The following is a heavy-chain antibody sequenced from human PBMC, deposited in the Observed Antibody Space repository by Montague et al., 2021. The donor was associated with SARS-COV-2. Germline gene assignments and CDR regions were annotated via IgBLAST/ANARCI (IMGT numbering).Heavy chain of an antibody. CDR3: ARGFGTPYYCSGGSCYSYYWFDL. CDR1: GGSISSGGYS. CDR2: IYHSGST. D-gene: IGHD2-15*01. Sequence: TLSLTCAVSGGSISSGGYSWSWIRQPPGKGLEWIGYIYHSGSTYYNPSLKSRVTISVDRSKNQFSLKLSSVTAADTAVYYCARGFGTPYYCSGGSCYSYYWFDLWGQGTLVTVSS. V-gene: IGHV4-30-2*01. J-gene: IGHJ5*02.